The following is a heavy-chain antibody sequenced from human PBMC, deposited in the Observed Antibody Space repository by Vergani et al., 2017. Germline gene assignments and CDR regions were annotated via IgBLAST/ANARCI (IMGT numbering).Heavy chain of an antibody. Sequence: VQLVQSGAEVKKPGASVKVSCKVSGYTFTDYYMHWVQQAPGKGLEWMGLVDPEDGETIYAEKFQGRVTITADTSTDTAYMELSSLRSADTAVYYCARGGSDLLWFGELLSKRYWYFDLWGRGTLVTVSS. CDR2: VDPEDGET. CDR3: ARGGSDLLWFGELLSKRYWYFDL. D-gene: IGHD3-10*01. V-gene: IGHV1-69-2*01. J-gene: IGHJ2*01. CDR1: GYTFTDYY.